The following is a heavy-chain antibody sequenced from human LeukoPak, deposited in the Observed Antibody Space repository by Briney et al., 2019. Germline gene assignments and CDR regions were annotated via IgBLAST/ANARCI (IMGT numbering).Heavy chain of an antibody. CDR3: ARGRGYSYGYSDY. D-gene: IGHD5-18*01. V-gene: IGHV4-34*01. CDR1: GGSFSGYY. Sequence: SETLSLTCAVYGGSFSGYYWSWIRQPPGKGLEWIGEINHSGSTNYNPSLKSRVTISVDTSKNQFSLKLSSVTTADTAVYYCARGRGYSYGYSDYWGQGTLVTVSS. CDR2: INHSGST. J-gene: IGHJ4*02.